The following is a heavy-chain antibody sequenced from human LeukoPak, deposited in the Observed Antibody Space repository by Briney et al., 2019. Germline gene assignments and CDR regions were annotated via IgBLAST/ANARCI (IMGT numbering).Heavy chain of an antibody. CDR3: ARPGGATIAARFDY. V-gene: IGHV4-39*01. Sequence: SETLSLTCTVSGASISRSTSSYYWGWIRQPPGKGLEWIGSIYYSGTTYYNPSLKSRVAISADTSKNQFSLKLSSVTAADTAVYYCARPGGATIAARFDYWGQGTLVTVSS. J-gene: IGHJ4*02. CDR2: IYYSGTT. D-gene: IGHD6-6*01. CDR1: GASISRSTSSYY.